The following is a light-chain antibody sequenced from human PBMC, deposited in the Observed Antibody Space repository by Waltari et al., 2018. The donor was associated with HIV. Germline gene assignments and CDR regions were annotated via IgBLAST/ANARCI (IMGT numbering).Light chain of an antibody. J-gene: IGLJ1*01. CDR3: TGWDASLSEYV. V-gene: IGLV1-47*01. CDR1: HSNIGSDN. Sequence: QSVLTQPPSASGTPGPRVTISCSGSHSNIGSDNVYWYQHLPGTPPKLLIYKNIQRPSGVPDRFSGSKSGASAYLAISGLRSEDEADYYCTGWDASLSEYVFGPGTRVTV. CDR2: KNI.